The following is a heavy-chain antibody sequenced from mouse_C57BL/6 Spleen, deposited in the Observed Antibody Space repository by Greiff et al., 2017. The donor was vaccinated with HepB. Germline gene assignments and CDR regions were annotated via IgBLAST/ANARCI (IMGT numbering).Heavy chain of an antibody. D-gene: IGHD4-1*01. V-gene: IGHV5-4*01. Sequence: EVQRVESGGGLVKPGGSLKLSCAASGFTFSSYAMSWVRQTPEKRLEWVATISDGGSYTYYPDNVKGRFTISRDNAKNNLYLQMSHLKSEDTAMYYCASTNWDFDYWGQGTTLTVSS. CDR1: GFTFSSYA. CDR2: ISDGGSYT. J-gene: IGHJ2*01. CDR3: ASTNWDFDY.